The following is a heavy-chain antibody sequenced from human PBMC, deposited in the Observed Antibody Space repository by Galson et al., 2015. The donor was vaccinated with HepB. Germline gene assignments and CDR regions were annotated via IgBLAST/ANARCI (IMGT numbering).Heavy chain of an antibody. Sequence: SLRLSCAASGNTFSSHGMHWVRQAPGTGLEWVAVIYYDESNKYYADSVKGRFTISRDNSKNTLVLQMNSLRAEDTAVYYCARVREYYDSSGYSQRRADAFDIWGQGTMVTVSS. J-gene: IGHJ3*02. CDR3: ARVREYYDSSGYSQRRADAFDI. V-gene: IGHV3-33*01. CDR1: GNTFSSHG. CDR2: IYYDESNK. D-gene: IGHD3-22*01.